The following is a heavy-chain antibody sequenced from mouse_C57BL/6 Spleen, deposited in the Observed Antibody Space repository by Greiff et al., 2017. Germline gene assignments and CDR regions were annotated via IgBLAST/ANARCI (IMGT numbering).Heavy chain of an antibody. D-gene: IGHD2-4*01. V-gene: IGHV1-72*01. CDR2: IDPNSGGT. J-gene: IGHJ4*01. Sequence: QVQLQQPGAELVKPGASVKLSCKASGYTFTSYWMHWVKQRPGRGLEWIGRIDPNSGGTKYNEKFKSKATLTVDKPSSPASMQLSSLTSEDSAVYYCARFYYDYDNGYYAMDYWGKGTSVTVSS. CDR3: ARFYYDYDNGYYAMDY. CDR1: GYTFTSYW.